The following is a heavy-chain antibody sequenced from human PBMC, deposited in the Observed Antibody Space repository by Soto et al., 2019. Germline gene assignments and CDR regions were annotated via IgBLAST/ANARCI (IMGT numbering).Heavy chain of an antibody. CDR3: GRGGKSGSIDY. Sequence: EVQLVESGGGLVQPGGSLRLSCAASGFTFRSFWMYWVRQVPEEGLLWVSHVKIDSAATTYADSVKGRFTVSRDNAKNTLYLEMNSLRAEDTAIYFCGRGGKSGSIDYWGQGTLVTVSS. CDR2: VKIDSAAT. V-gene: IGHV3-74*01. CDR1: GFTFRSFW. D-gene: IGHD5-12*01. J-gene: IGHJ4*02.